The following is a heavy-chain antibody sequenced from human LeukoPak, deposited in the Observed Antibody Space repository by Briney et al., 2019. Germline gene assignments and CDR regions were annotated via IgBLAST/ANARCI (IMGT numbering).Heavy chain of an antibody. D-gene: IGHD6-19*01. Sequence: ASVKVSCKASGYTFTSYGINWVRQAPGQGLEWMGWISPYNGYIKYAQKFQGGVSMTTDTSTSTAYMVLRSLRSEDTAVYYCARSDIVAGRGLYWGQGTLVTVSS. CDR2: ISPYNGYI. CDR1: GYTFTSYG. J-gene: IGHJ4*02. V-gene: IGHV1-18*01. CDR3: ARSDIVAGRGLY.